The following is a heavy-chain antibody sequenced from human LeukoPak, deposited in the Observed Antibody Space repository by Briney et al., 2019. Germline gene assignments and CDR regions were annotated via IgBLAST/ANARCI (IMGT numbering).Heavy chain of an antibody. CDR2: INTDGSAT. V-gene: IGHV3-74*01. CDR1: GFSFSSYW. D-gene: IGHD4-23*01. J-gene: IGHJ4*02. CDR3: ARDHYGGNSDY. Sequence: PGRSLRLSCAASGFSFSSYWMHWVRQAPGKGLLWVSRINTDGSATYYADSVKGRFTISRDNAKNTVYLQMGSLRDEDTAVYYCARDHYGGNSDYWGQGTLVTVSS.